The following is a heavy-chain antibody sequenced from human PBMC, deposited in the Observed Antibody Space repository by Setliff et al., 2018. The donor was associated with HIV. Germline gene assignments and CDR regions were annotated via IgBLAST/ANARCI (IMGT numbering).Heavy chain of an antibody. CDR2: SRTKTYSYTT. CDR3: VRVISGGAFDI. CDR1: GFTFSNYS. Sequence: PGGSLRLSCAASGFTFSNYSMNWVRQTPGKGLEWVGRSRTKTYSYTTDYAASVKGRFTISRDDSQNSLYLQMNSLKTEDTAVYYCVRVISGGAFDIRGQGTKVTVSS. D-gene: IGHD2-21*01. J-gene: IGHJ3*02. V-gene: IGHV3-72*01.